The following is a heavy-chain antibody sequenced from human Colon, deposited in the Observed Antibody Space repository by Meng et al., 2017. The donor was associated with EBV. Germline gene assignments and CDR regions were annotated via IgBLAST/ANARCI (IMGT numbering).Heavy chain of an antibody. CDR1: CVSISSNIR. Sequence: VLLQAAGPGPVKPPGHLSLTCGVSCVSISSNIRWTWVRQPPGKGLEWIGDIDDSGSTNYNPSLNSRISISLDKSKNHFSLKVNSVTAADTAVYYCARGKQDAWELLAYWGQGALVTVSS. J-gene: IGHJ4*02. V-gene: IGHV4-4*03. D-gene: IGHD1-26*01. CDR2: IDDSGST. CDR3: ARGKQDAWELLAY.